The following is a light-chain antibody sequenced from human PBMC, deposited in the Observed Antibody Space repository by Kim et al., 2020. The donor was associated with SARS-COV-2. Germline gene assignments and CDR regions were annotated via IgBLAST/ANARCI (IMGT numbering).Light chain of an antibody. CDR3: QQYDDRSLT. CDR2: DAS. CDR1: QDIINY. J-gene: IGKJ4*01. Sequence: GAVGDRVTITCQASQDIINYVNWYQQKPGKAPKLLLYDASHMETGVPSRFSKSGSGTHFTFTISSLQPEDIAKYYCQQYDDRSLTFGGGTKVDIK. V-gene: IGKV1-33*01.